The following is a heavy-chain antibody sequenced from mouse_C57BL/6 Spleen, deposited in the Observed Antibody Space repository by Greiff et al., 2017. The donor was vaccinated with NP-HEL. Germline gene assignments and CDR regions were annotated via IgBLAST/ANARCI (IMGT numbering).Heavy chain of an antibody. J-gene: IGHJ4*01. CDR2: IDPENGDT. CDR1: GFNIKDDY. D-gene: IGHD2-3*01. Sequence: VQLKESGAELVRPGASVKLSCTASGFNIKDDYMHWVKQRPEQGLEWIGWIDPENGDTEYASKFQGKATITADTSSNTAYLQLSSLTSEDTAVYYCTPDVRWSNYAMDYWGQGTSVTVSS. CDR3: TPDVRWSNYAMDY. V-gene: IGHV14-4*01.